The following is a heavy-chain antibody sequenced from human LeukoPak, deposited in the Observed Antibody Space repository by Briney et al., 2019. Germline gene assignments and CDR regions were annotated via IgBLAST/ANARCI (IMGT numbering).Heavy chain of an antibody. CDR2: INDDGGST. D-gene: IGHD6-19*01. Sequence: GGSLRLSCAASGFTFTNYAMSWVRQAPGKGLEWVSGINDDGGSTYYADSAKGRFTISRDNAKNSLFLQMNSLRAEDTAVYYCARDRSSDWHFDFWGPGTPVTVSS. CDR3: ARDRSSDWHFDF. CDR1: GFTFTNYA. V-gene: IGHV3-23*01. J-gene: IGHJ4*02.